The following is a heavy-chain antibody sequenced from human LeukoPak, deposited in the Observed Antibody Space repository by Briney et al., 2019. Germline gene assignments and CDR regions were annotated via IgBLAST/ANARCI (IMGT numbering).Heavy chain of an antibody. D-gene: IGHD6-6*01. CDR2: IRYDGSNK. Sequence: GSPRPPRSSSGFPLSNYGLHLVRQAPGNGLEGVAFIRYDGSNKYYADSVKGRFTISRDNSKNTLFLQMNSLRAEDTAVYYCARGLYSSSSFYFDYWGQGTLVTVSS. CDR3: ARGLYSSSSFYFDY. CDR1: GFPLSNYG. V-gene: IGHV3-30*02. J-gene: IGHJ4*02.